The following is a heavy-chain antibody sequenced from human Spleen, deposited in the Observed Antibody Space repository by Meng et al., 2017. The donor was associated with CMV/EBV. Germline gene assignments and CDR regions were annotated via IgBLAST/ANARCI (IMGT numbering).Heavy chain of an antibody. Sequence: LSLTCAASGFTFDDYAMHWVRQAPGKGLEWVSGISWNSGSIGYADSVKGRFTISRDNAKNSLYLQMNSLRAEDTAVYYCAHSNSYYYYGMDVWGQGTTVTVSS. V-gene: IGHV3-9*01. CDR3: AHSNSYYYYGMDV. D-gene: IGHD4-11*01. CDR1: GFTFDDYA. CDR2: ISWNSGSI. J-gene: IGHJ6*02.